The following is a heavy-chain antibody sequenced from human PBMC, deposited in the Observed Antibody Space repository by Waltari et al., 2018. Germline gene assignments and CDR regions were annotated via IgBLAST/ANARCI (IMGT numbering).Heavy chain of an antibody. V-gene: IGHV6-1*01. CDR3: ARFRSKDAFDV. CDR2: KYYRSPWDN. J-gene: IGHJ3*01. CDR1: GASVSSTSSA. Sequence: QVQLQQSGPGLVKPSQTLSLTYFIFGASVSSTSSAWTWFRQSPSRGLEGLGRKYYRSPWDNDYAVSVKSRITINPDTSKNQFSLQLNSGTPEDTAVYSCARFRSKDAFDVWGQGTMVTVSS.